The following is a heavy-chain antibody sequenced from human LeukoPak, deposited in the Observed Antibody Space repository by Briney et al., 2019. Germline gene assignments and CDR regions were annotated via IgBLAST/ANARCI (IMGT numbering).Heavy chain of an antibody. CDR2: ISGSGSTI. V-gene: IGHV3-48*03. CDR1: GFTFSNYE. J-gene: IGHJ4*02. CDR3: ARVRSGYSHENYFDY. D-gene: IGHD5-18*01. Sequence: PGGSQRLSCAASGFTFSNYEMNWVRQAPGKGLEWVSYISGSGSTIYYADSVKGRFTISRDNAKDSLYLQMNSLRAEDTAVYYCARVRSGYSHENYFDYWGQGTLVTVSS.